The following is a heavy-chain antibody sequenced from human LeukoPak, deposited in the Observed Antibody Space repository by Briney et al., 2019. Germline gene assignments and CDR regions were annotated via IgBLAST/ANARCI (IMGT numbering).Heavy chain of an antibody. CDR1: GFTFSSHA. Sequence: PGGSLRLSCAASGFTFSSHALSWLRQAPGKGLEWVSTISGSGGSTYYADSVKGRFTISRDKSKNTLYVQMSSLRADDTAVYYCAKGYYYGSGSYSTFDYWGQGTLVTVSS. CDR2: ISGSGGST. CDR3: AKGYYYGSGSYSTFDY. V-gene: IGHV3-23*01. D-gene: IGHD3-10*01. J-gene: IGHJ4*02.